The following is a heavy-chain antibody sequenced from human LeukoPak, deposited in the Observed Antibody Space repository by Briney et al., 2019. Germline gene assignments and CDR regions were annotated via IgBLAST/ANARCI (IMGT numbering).Heavy chain of an antibody. CDR2: ITSSSLYI. Sequence: PGGSLRLSCAASGFSFSYYGMHWVRQAPGKGLEWVSSITSSSLYIYYADSVKGRFTISRDNAKNSLYLQMNSLRAEDTAVYYCASEHSGNYNRPFDYWGQGTLVTVSS. V-gene: IGHV3-21*01. CDR3: ASEHSGNYNRPFDY. D-gene: IGHD1-26*01. CDR1: GFSFSYYG. J-gene: IGHJ4*02.